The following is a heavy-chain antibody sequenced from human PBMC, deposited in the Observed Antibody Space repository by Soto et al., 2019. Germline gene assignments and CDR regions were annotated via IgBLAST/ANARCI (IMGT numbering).Heavy chain of an antibody. CDR2: INHSGST. CDR1: GGSFSGYY. CDR3: ARQGLYYYDSSGYREDFDY. V-gene: IGHV4-34*01. D-gene: IGHD3-22*01. Sequence: SETLSLTCAVYGGSFSGYYWSWIRQPPGKGLEWIGEINHSGSTNYNPSLKSRVTISVDTSKNQFFLKLSSVTAADTAVYYCARQGLYYYDSSGYREDFDYWGQGTLVTVSS. J-gene: IGHJ4*02.